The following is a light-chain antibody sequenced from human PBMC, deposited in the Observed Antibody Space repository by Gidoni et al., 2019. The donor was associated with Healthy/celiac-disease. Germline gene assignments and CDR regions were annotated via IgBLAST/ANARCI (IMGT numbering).Light chain of an antibody. V-gene: IGLV2-8*01. J-gene: IGLJ2*01. CDR1: SSDVGGYNY. CDR2: EVT. Sequence: QSALPQPPSASGSPGQSVTISCPGTSSDVGGYNYVSWYQQHPGKATKLMIYEVTNRPSGVPDRFSGSKSGNTASLTVSGLQAEDEADYYCSSYAGSNNVVFGGGTKLTVL. CDR3: SSYAGSNNVV.